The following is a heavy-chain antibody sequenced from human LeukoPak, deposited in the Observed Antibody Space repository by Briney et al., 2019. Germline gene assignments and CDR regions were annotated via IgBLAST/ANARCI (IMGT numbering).Heavy chain of an antibody. V-gene: IGHV6-1*01. CDR2: TYYRSKWYN. Sequence: TLSLTCAISGDSVSSNSAAWNWIRQSPSRGPEWLGRTYYRSKWYNDYAVSVKSRITINPDTSKNQFSLQLDSVTPEDTAVYYCCHSLSGRTGAFDIWGRGTVVTVSS. CDR3: CHSLSGRTGAFDI. D-gene: IGHD2-21*01. J-gene: IGHJ3*02. CDR1: GDSVSSNSAA.